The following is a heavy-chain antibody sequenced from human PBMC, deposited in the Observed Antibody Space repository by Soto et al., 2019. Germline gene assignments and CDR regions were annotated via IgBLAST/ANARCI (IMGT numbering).Heavy chain of an antibody. J-gene: IGHJ6*02. D-gene: IGHD3-3*01. CDR2: IDYSGDTI. CDR1: GSTFGTYS. CDR3: ARLYYDYV. Sequence: EMQLVESGGGLVRPGGSLRLSCAASGSTFGTYSMNWVRQAPGKGLEWVSYIDYSGDTIWYADSVKGRFAISRDNAKNSLYLQMGSLRDDDTAVYYCARLYYDYVWGQGTTVTVSS. V-gene: IGHV3-48*02.